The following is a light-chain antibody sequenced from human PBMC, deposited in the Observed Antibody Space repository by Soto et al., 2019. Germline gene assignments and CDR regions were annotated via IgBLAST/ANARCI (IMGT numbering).Light chain of an antibody. J-gene: IGKJ2*01. CDR1: QSISTY. CDR3: QQSYTIPYT. CDR2: AAS. V-gene: IGKV1-39*01. Sequence: DIQMTQSPSSLPASVGDRVTLTCRASQSISTYLNWYQQKPGKAPKLLIYAASSLERGVPSMLSGSGSGTDFNLTISSLQPEDFATYFCQQSYTIPYTFGQGTKLEIK.